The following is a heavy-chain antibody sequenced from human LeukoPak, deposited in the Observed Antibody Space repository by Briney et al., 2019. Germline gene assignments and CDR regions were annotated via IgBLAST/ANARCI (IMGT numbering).Heavy chain of an antibody. V-gene: IGHV6-1*01. Sequence: SQTLSLTCAISGDSVSSNSAAWNWIRQSPSEGLEWLGRTYYKSKWYNDYAVSVKSRIIINPDTSKNQFSLQLNSVTPEDTAVYFCARTTLVRGVIKGSYYYAMDVWGQGTTVTVSS. D-gene: IGHD3-10*01. J-gene: IGHJ6*02. CDR1: GDSVSSNSAA. CDR3: ARTTLVRGVIKGSYYYAMDV. CDR2: TYYKSKWYN.